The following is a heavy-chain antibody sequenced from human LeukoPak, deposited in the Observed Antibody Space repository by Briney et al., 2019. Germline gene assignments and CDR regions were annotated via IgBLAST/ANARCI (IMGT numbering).Heavy chain of an antibody. CDR3: ARDSYKNAFDI. D-gene: IGHD1-1*01. J-gene: IGHJ3*02. CDR1: GGSISSGGYY. Sequence: SETLSLTCTVSGGSISSGGYYWSWIRQHPGKGLEWIGYIYYSGSTYYNPSLKSRVTISVDTSKNQFSLRLSSVTAADTAVYYCARDSYKNAFDIWGQGTMVTVSS. V-gene: IGHV4-31*03. CDR2: IYYSGST.